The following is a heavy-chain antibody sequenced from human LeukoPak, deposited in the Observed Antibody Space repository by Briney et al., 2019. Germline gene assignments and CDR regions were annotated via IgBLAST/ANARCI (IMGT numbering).Heavy chain of an antibody. CDR3: AELNYYGSGSGWFDP. Sequence: SETLSLTCTVSGGSLNSHYWSWIRQSPGKGLEWIGSIYHSGSTYYNPSLKSRVTISVDTSKNQFSLKLSSVTAADTAVYYCAELNYYGSGSGWFDPWGQGTLVTVSS. V-gene: IGHV4-59*04. D-gene: IGHD3-10*01. J-gene: IGHJ5*02. CDR1: GGSLNSHY. CDR2: IYHSGST.